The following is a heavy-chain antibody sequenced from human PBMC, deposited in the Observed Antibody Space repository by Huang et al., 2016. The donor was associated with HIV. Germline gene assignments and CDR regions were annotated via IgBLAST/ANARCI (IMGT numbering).Heavy chain of an antibody. Sequence: QVPLVQSGAEVKKPGASVKVSCRTSGYTFTDYFVHWVRQAPGQGLQWMGSINPLSGVTNNAQKFQGRVTMNRDTSIRTVYMELNRLRSDDTALYYCARTPYSGSHPDYWGQGTLVTVSS. D-gene: IGHD2-15*01. V-gene: IGHV1-2*02. CDR1: GYTFTDYF. CDR2: INPLSGVT. CDR3: ARTPYSGSHPDY. J-gene: IGHJ4*02.